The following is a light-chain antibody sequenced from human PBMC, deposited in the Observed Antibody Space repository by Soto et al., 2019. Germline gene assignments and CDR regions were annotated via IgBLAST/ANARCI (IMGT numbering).Light chain of an antibody. Sequence: DIQLTQSPSTLSASMGDRVTITCRASQSITNWLAWYQQKPGKAPKVLIHMASSLKSGVPSRFSGSGSGTEFTLTITSLQPDDSATYYCQQYNSLSSVSFGGGTKVDI. CDR1: QSITNW. CDR3: QQYNSLSSVS. CDR2: MAS. J-gene: IGKJ4*01. V-gene: IGKV1-5*03.